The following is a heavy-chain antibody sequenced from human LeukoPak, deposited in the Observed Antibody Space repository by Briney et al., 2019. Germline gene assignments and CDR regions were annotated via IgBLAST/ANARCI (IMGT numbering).Heavy chain of an antibody. D-gene: IGHD2-15*01. J-gene: IGHJ5*02. CDR2: ISYSGST. CDR1: GGSISSYY. CDR3: ASGGYCSSGSCYPNWFDP. V-gene: IGHV4-59*01. Sequence: PSETLSLTCTVSGGSISSYYWSWIRQPPGKGLEWIGYISYSGSTNYNPSLKSRVSISIDTSKNQFSLKLSSVTAADTAVYYCASGGYCSSGSCYPNWFDPWGQGTLVTVSS.